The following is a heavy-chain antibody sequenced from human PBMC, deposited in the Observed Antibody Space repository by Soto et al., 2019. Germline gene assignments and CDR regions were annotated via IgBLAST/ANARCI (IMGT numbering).Heavy chain of an antibody. D-gene: IGHD5-18*01. CDR3: AKEETGIQLGTPSAFDI. J-gene: IGHJ3*02. CDR2: ISGSGGST. CDR1: GFTFSSYA. Sequence: EVQLLESGGGLVQPGGSLRLSCAASGFTFSSYAMSWVRQAPGKGLEWVSAISGSGGSTYYADSVKGRFTISRDNSKNTLYLQMNSLRAEDTAVYYCAKEETGIQLGTPSAFDIWGQGTMVTVSS. V-gene: IGHV3-23*01.